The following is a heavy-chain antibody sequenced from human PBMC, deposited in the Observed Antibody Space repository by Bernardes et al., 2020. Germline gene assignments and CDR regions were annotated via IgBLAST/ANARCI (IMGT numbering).Heavy chain of an antibody. CDR1: GFTFSSYA. CDR2: ISGSGGST. CDR3: AKPLPYGDYSPTIFDY. V-gene: IGHV3-23*01. Sequence: GGSLRLSCAASGFTFSSYAMSWVRQAPGKGLEWVSAISGSGGSTYYADSVKGRFTISRDNSKNTLYLQMNSLRAEDTAVYYCAKPLPYGDYSPTIFDYWGQGTLVTVSS. J-gene: IGHJ4*02. D-gene: IGHD4-17*01.